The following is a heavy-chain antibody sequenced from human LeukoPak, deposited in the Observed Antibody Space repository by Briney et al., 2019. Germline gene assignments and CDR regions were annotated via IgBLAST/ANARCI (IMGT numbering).Heavy chain of an antibody. V-gene: IGHV1-46*01. Sequence: ASVKVSCKASGYTFTSYFMHWVRPPPGQGVEWMEIINPTGCSPSQAPKLQGRVTMTRDTSTSTVYMELSSLSSEDTAVYYCAREGVMGGDYVSRYWYFDLWGRGTLVTVSS. D-gene: IGHD4-17*01. J-gene: IGHJ2*01. CDR2: INPTGCSP. CDR1: GYTFTSYF. CDR3: AREGVMGGDYVSRYWYFDL.